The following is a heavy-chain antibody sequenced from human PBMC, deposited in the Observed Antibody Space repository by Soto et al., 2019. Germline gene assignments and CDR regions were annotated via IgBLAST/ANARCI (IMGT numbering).Heavy chain of an antibody. J-gene: IGHJ6*02. CDR3: ARELYSSSSGGYYYYGMDV. V-gene: IGHV1-46*01. D-gene: IGHD6-6*01. CDR2: IDPSGGST. CDR1: GYTFTNYY. Sequence: PSVKVSCKASGYTFTNYYMHWVRQAPGQGLEWMGIIDPSGGSTSYAQKFQGRVTMTRDTSTSTVYMELSSLRSEDTAVYYCARELYSSSSGGYYYYGMDVWGQGTTVTVSS.